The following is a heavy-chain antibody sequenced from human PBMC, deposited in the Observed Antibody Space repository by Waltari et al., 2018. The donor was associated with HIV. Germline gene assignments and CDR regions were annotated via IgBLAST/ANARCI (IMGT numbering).Heavy chain of an antibody. Sequence: QVQLVQSGAEVKKPGASVKVSCQVSDYTFTELTIQWVRQAPGKGLEWMGSFDPQHGETIYAEEFQGRVSMTGDTSANTANMELRSLRSGDTAVYYCATDAGDLRFGAFDVWGQGTVVTVSS. CDR2: FDPQHGET. V-gene: IGHV1-24*01. CDR3: ATDAGDLRFGAFDV. CDR1: DYTFTELT. D-gene: IGHD3-10*01. J-gene: IGHJ3*01.